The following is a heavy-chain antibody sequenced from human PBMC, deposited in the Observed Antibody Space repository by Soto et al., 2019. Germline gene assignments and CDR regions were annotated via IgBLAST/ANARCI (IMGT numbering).Heavy chain of an antibody. CDR3: ARDRCTNGVCYAPSDY. Sequence: PGGSLRLSCATSGFPFSTYAMHWVLQAPGKGLEYVSAISSNGRSTYYANSVKGRFTISRDNSKNTLYLQMDSLRAEDMAVYYCARDRCTNGVCYAPSDYWGQGTLVTVSS. V-gene: IGHV3-64*01. CDR1: GFPFSTYA. CDR2: ISSNGRST. D-gene: IGHD2-8*01. J-gene: IGHJ4*02.